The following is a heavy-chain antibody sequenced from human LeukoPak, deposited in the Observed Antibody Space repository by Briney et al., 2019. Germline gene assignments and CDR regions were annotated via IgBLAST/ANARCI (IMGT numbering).Heavy chain of an antibody. Sequence: ASVKVSCKASGYTFTSYYMHWVRQAPGQGLEWMGWMNPNSGNTGYAQKFQGRVTMTRNTSISTAYMELSSLRSEDTAVYYCARGRPMDYFDYWGQGTLVTVSS. J-gene: IGHJ4*02. CDR2: MNPNSGNT. CDR1: GYTFTSYY. D-gene: IGHD3-10*01. V-gene: IGHV1-8*02. CDR3: ARGRPMDYFDY.